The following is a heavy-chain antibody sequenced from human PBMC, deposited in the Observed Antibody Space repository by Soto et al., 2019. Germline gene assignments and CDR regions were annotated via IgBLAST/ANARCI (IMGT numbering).Heavy chain of an antibody. D-gene: IGHD5-18*01. V-gene: IGHV5-51*01. Sequence: GESLKISCKGSGYSFTSYWIGWVRQMPGKGLEWMGIIYPGDSDTRYSPSFQGQVTISADKSISTAYLQWSSLKASDTAMYYCARGDTAMDYYYYYGMDVWGQVTTVTVSS. CDR3: ARGDTAMDYYYYYGMDV. CDR2: IYPGDSDT. J-gene: IGHJ6*02. CDR1: GYSFTSYW.